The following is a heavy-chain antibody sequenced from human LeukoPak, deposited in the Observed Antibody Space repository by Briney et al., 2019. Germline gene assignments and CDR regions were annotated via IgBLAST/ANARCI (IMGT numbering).Heavy chain of an antibody. Sequence: AGGSLRLSWTASGFTFSTYAMSWVRQAPGEGLEWVSFISGSGGSTYYADSVKGRFTISRDNSKNTLYLQMNSLRAEDTAVYYCAKEGYCGGTTCYRLFDFWGQGTLVTVSS. CDR3: AKEGYCGGTTCYRLFDF. V-gene: IGHV3-23*01. CDR1: GFTFSTYA. J-gene: IGHJ4*02. CDR2: ISGSGGST. D-gene: IGHD2-2*01.